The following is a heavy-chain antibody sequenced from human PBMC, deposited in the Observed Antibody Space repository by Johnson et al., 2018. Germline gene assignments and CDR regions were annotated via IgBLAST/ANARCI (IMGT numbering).Heavy chain of an antibody. CDR2: IHSDGSNI. V-gene: IGHV3-74*01. CDR1: GFTFSNYW. J-gene: IGHJ2*01. D-gene: IGHD4-11*01. CDR3: PSADSKTSYWYFDR. Sequence: EVQLVESGGGLVQPGGSLRLSCAASGFTFSNYWMHWVRQVPGKGLVWVSRIHSDGSNINYADSVKGRFTISRDNAKNPLYLQMNGLRAEDTAVYYFPSADSKTSYWYFDRWGRGTLVTVSS.